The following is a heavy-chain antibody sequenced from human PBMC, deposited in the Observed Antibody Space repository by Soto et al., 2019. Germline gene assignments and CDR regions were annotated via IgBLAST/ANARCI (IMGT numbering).Heavy chain of an antibody. V-gene: IGHV1-69*02. CDR1: VGTFSSYT. Sequence: ASVEVSCKASVGTFSSYTISWVRQAPGQGLEWMGRIIPILGIANYAQKFQGRVTITADKSTSTAYMELSSLRSEVTAVYDCASIGDTAMVPSFDYRGQRTLVTVS. J-gene: IGHJ4*02. D-gene: IGHD5-18*01. CDR3: ASIGDTAMVPSFDY. CDR2: IIPILGIA.